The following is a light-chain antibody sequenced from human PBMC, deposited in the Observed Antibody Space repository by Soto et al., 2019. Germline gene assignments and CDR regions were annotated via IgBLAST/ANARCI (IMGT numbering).Light chain of an antibody. CDR1: SSDICGYNW. J-gene: IGLJ1*01. Sequence: QSALTQPPSASGSPGQSVTISCTGTSSDICGYNWVSWYQQHPGKAPKLMIYEVTNRHSGVPDRFSGSKSGNTASLTVSGLQAEDEADYYCASYAGSSSVFGTGTKLTVL. CDR3: ASYAGSSSV. V-gene: IGLV2-8*01. CDR2: EVT.